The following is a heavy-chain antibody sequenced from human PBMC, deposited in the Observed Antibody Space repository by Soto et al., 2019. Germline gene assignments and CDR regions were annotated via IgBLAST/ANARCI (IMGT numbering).Heavy chain of an antibody. J-gene: IGHJ6*02. CDR2: IIPMFGTA. D-gene: IGHD3-22*01. CDR3: ASHYYDSSGYNYYCGMDV. CDR1: GGTFSSYA. Sequence: QVQLVQSGAEVKKPGSSVKVSCKASGGTFSSYAISWVRQAHGQGLEWMGGIIPMFGTADYAQKFQGRVTITADEFTSTAYMELSSLRSEDTAVYYCASHYYDSSGYNYYCGMDVWGQGTTVTVSS. V-gene: IGHV1-69*12.